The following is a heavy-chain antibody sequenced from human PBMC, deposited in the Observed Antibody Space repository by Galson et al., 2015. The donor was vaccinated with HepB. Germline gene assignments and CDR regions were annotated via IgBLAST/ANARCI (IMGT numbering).Heavy chain of an antibody. V-gene: IGHV4-59*01. CDR1: GGSISSYY. D-gene: IGHD2-15*01. Sequence: ETLSLTCTVSGGSISSYYWSWIRQPPGKGLEWIGYIYYSGSTNYNPSLKSRVTISVDTSKNQFSLKLSSVTAADTAVYYCARVDGGLTGNDAFDIWGQGTMVTVSS. CDR2: IYYSGST. CDR3: ARVDGGLTGNDAFDI. J-gene: IGHJ3*02.